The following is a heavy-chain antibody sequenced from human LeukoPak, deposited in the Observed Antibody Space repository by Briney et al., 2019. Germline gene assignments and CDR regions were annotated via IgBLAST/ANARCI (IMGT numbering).Heavy chain of an antibody. J-gene: IGHJ4*02. CDR1: EFTFSTYA. CDR3: ARDFSSGCFDY. CDR2: ISYDGNKK. D-gene: IGHD6-19*01. Sequence: GGSLRLSCAASEFTFSTYAMHWVRQAPGKGLEWVAFISYDGNKKDYADSVKGRFTISRDNAKNSLYLQMNSLRAEDTAVYYCARDFSSGCFDYWGQGTLVTVSS. V-gene: IGHV3-30*04.